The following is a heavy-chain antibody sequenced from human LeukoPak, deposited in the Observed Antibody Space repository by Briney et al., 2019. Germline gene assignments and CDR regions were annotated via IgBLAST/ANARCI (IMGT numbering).Heavy chain of an antibody. J-gene: IGHJ5*02. CDR1: LYTFIIYS. CDR2: ISSSSSTI. V-gene: IGHV3-48*01. CDR3: AWGSDGDWFYP. Sequence: TGGSLRLSSAPPLYTFIIYSRTSGRQAPGKGLEWVSYISSSSSTIYYADSVKGRFTISRDNAKNSLYLQMNSLRGEDTAVYYCAWGSDGDWFYPWGQGTLVTVSS. D-gene: IGHD5-24*01.